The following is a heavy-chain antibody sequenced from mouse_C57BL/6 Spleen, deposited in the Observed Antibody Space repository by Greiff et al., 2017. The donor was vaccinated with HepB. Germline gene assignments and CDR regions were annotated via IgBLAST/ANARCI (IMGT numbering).Heavy chain of an antibody. V-gene: IGHV1-52*01. J-gene: IGHJ4*01. CDR2: IDPSDSET. D-gene: IGHD1-1*01. Sequence: QVQLQQSGAELVRPGSSVKLSCKASGYTFTSYWMHWVKQRPIQGLEWIGNIDPSDSETHYNQKFKDKATLTVDKSSSTAYMQLSSLTSEDSAVYDCARGSTGGSSPFYAMDYWGQGTSVTVSS. CDR3: ARGSTGGSSPFYAMDY. CDR1: GYTFTSYW.